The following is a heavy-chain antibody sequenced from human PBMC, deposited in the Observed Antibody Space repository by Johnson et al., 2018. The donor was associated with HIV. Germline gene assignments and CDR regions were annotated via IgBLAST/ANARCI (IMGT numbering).Heavy chain of an antibody. Sequence: EVQLVESGGGVVQPGRSLRLSCAASGFTFSSSWMHWVCQAPEKGLEWVADIKCDGSEKYYVDSVKGRLTISRDNAKNSLYLQMNSLRAEDTAVYYCARDEVAGAFDIWGQGTMVTVSS. CDR3: ARDEVAGAFDI. J-gene: IGHJ3*02. V-gene: IGHV3-52*01. CDR2: IKCDGSEK. CDR1: GFTFSSSW.